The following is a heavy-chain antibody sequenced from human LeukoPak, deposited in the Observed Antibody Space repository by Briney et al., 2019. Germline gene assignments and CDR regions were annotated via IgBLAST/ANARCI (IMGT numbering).Heavy chain of an antibody. D-gene: IGHD3-10*01. CDR3: ARDYYGSGSFSGP. Sequence: ASVKVSRKASGYTFTDYYMHWVRQAPGQGLEWMGWINPKSGDTNFAQKFQGRGTMTRDTSITTAYMELSRLTFDDTAVYYCARDYYGSGSFSGPWGQGTLVTVSS. CDR1: GYTFTDYY. J-gene: IGHJ5*02. V-gene: IGHV1-2*02. CDR2: INPKSGDT.